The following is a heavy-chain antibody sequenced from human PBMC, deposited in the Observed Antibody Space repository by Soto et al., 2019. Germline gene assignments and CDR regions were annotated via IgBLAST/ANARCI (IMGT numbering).Heavy chain of an antibody. CDR2: VYYTGST. CDR1: GGSINNHY. V-gene: IGHV4-59*11. J-gene: IGHJ4*02. Sequence: SETLSLTCSVSGGSINNHYWSWIRQPPGKGLEWIGYVYYTGSTNYNPSLKSRVTMSVDTSKNQFSLNLTSLTAADTAIYYCARANRYSEYSGKGPLVTVS. D-gene: IGHD2-15*01. CDR3: ARANRYSEY.